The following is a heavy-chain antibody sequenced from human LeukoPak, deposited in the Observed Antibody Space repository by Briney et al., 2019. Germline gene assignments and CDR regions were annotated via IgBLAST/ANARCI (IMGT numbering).Heavy chain of an antibody. CDR2: IYHSGST. V-gene: IGHV4-38-2*02. Sequence: SETLSLTCTVSGYSISSGYYWGWIRQPPGKGLEWIGSIYHSGSTYYNPSLKSRATISVDTSKNQFSLKLSSVTAADTAVYYCARDVPDSGYDQVAFDIWGQGTMVTVSS. D-gene: IGHD5-12*01. CDR1: GYSISSGYY. CDR3: ARDVPDSGYDQVAFDI. J-gene: IGHJ3*02.